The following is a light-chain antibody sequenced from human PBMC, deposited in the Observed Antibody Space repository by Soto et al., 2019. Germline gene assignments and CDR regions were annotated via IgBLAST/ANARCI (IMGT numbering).Light chain of an antibody. J-gene: IGKJ1*01. V-gene: IGKV3-15*01. Sequence: DIVVTQSPATLSASPGERVTLSCRASQFVSSRLAWYQQRPGQVPRLLIYDTSTRAPGISARFSGSGSGTEFTRTLSSLQSEDFAVYYCQEYIQWPPGMFGPGTTVDIK. CDR1: QFVSSR. CDR3: QEYIQWPPGM. CDR2: DTS.